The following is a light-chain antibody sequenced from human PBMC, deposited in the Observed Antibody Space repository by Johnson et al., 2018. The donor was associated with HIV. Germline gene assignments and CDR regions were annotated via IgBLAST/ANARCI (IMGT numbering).Light chain of an antibody. CDR2: DNN. CDR3: GTWDSSLSTYV. CDR1: SSNIGNNY. Sequence: QSVFTQPPSVSAAPGQKVTISCSGSSSNIGNNYVSWYQQLPGTAPKLLIYDNNKRPSGIPDRFSVSKSGTSATLGITGLQTGDEADYYCGTWDSSLSTYVFGSGTKVTVL. V-gene: IGLV1-51*01. J-gene: IGLJ1*01.